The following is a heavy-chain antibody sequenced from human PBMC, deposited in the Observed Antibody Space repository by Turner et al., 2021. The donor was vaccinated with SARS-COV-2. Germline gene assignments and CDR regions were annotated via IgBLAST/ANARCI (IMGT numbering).Heavy chain of an antibody. V-gene: IGHV1-24*01. CDR2: FDIENGEA. D-gene: IGHD3-9*01. J-gene: IGHJ3*01. CDR1: ENTHTKLA. Sequence: QVQVVQSGAEVKQPGASVKVSCKVSENTHTKLAIHWVRQSPGKGLGWMGSFDIENGEANNAQGFQGRLTLTADTSTNTAYMEMSSLRAEDTAIYYCAKLGVTESLLIIDAFDRWGQGTWVTVSS. CDR3: AKLGVTESLLIIDAFDR.